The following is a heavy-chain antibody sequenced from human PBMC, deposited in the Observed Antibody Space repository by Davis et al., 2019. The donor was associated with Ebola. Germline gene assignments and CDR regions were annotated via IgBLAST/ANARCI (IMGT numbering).Heavy chain of an antibody. D-gene: IGHD3-22*01. Sequence: PGGSLRLSCAASGFTFSDYYMSWIRQAPGKGLEWVSYISSSGSTIYYADSVKGRFTISRDNAKNSLYLQMNSLRAEDTAVYYCARGYYDSSANTGVELDYGMDVWGKGTTVTVSS. CDR3: ARGYYDSSANTGVELDYGMDV. CDR1: GFTFSDYY. V-gene: IGHV3-11*01. CDR2: ISSSGSTI. J-gene: IGHJ6*04.